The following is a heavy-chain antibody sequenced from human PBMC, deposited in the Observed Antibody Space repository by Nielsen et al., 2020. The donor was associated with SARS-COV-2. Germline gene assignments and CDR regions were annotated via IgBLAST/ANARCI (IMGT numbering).Heavy chain of an antibody. CDR1: GFTFSNAW. D-gene: IGHD2-15*01. Sequence: GESLKISCAASGFTFSNAWMSWVRQAPGKGLEWVGRIKSKTDGGTTDYAALVKGRFTISRDDSKNTLYLQMNSLKTEDTAVYYCTTVRYCSGGSCYRYFDYWGQGTLVTVSS. CDR2: IKSKTDGGTT. V-gene: IGHV3-15*01. J-gene: IGHJ4*02. CDR3: TTVRYCSGGSCYRYFDY.